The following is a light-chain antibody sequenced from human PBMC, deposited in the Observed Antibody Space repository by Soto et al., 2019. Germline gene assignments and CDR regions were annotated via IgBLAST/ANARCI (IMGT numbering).Light chain of an antibody. CDR1: QSVLYSSNNKNY. CDR3: QQYYNTPT. V-gene: IGKV4-1*01. CDR2: WAS. Sequence: DIVMTQSPDSLAVSLGVRATINCKSSQSVLYSSNNKNYLAWYLQKPGQPPKLLIYWASTRESGVPDRFSGSGSGTDFTLTISSLQAEDVAVYYCQQYYNTPTFGGGTKVEIK. J-gene: IGKJ4*01.